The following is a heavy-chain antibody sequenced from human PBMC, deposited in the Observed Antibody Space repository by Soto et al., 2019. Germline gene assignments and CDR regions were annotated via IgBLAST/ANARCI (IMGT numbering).Heavy chain of an antibody. V-gene: IGHV3-15*07. CDR2: IKSKTDGGTI. Sequence: QLVVSGGGLVKPGGSLRLSCAASGFTFSHAWMNWVRQAPGKGLECVGRIKSKTDGGTIDYAAPVKGRFTISRDDSENTLYLQMNSLKTEDTAVYYCTASYRDYVGSACDIWGQGTMVTVSS. D-gene: IGHD4-17*01. CDR3: TASYRDYVGSACDI. CDR1: GFTFSHAW. J-gene: IGHJ3*02.